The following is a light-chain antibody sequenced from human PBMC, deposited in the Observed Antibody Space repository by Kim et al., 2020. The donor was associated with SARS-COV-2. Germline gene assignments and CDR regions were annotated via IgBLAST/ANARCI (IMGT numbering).Light chain of an antibody. CDR2: QES. Sequence: VSVSPAQTASLNLSVDNLEAKYACWYQPKPGQPLLLVVCQESQRPSGLLSRFTSSKSGNTATLAISGTHAMDEADHYSQACDSSVVFGGGTQLTVL. V-gene: IGLV3-1*01. J-gene: IGLJ2*01. CDR1: NLEAKY. CDR3: QACDSSVV.